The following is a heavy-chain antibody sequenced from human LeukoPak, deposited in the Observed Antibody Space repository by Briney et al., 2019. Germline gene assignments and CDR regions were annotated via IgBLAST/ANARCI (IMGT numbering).Heavy chain of an antibody. V-gene: IGHV3-30*02. CDR3: AKVYGDSTRYYYYGMDV. J-gene: IGHJ6*02. CDR1: GFTFSSYG. CDR2: ILYDGSNK. Sequence: GRSLRLSCAASGFTFSSYGMHWVRQAPGKGLEWVAFILYDGSNKYYADSVKGRFTISRDNSKNTLYLQMNSLRAEDTAVYYCAKVYGDSTRYYYYGMDVWGQGTTVTVSS. D-gene: IGHD4-17*01.